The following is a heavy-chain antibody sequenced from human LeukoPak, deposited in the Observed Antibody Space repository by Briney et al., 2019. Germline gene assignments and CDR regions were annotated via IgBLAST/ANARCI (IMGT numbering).Heavy chain of an antibody. CDR1: GFTFDDYG. Sequence: PGGSLRLSCEASGFTFDDYGMSWVRQRPGGGLEWVSGINRNGGSTDYADSVKGRLPLSRDNAKTSHFLQMNSLRVEDTALYYCERGFRNGPFDCWGQGTLVTVSS. V-gene: IGHV3-20*04. J-gene: IGHJ4*02. CDR3: ERGFRNGPFDC. CDR2: INRNGGST. D-gene: IGHD3-10*01.